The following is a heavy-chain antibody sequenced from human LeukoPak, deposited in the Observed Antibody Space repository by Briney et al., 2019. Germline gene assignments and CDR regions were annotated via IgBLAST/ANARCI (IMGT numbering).Heavy chain of an antibody. J-gene: IGHJ6*03. V-gene: IGHV4-39*07. CDR3: AKAPPKEYDFWSGYYNYMDV. CDR1: GGSISSNSYY. Sequence: PSETLSLTCTVSGGSISSNSYYWGWIRQPPGKGLEWIGNIYYSGSAYYKPSLKSRVTISVDTSKNQFSLKLSSVTAADTAVYYCAKAPPKEYDFWSGYYNYMDVWGKGTTVTVSS. CDR2: IYYSGSA. D-gene: IGHD3/OR15-3a*01.